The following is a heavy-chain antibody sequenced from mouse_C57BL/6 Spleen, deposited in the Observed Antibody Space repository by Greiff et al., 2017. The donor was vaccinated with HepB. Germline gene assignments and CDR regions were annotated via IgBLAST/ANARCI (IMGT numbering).Heavy chain of an antibody. CDR3: AKRGLAGTWYFDV. J-gene: IGHJ1*03. CDR2: IWRGGST. D-gene: IGHD4-1*01. Sequence: VQLKESGPGLVQPSQSLSITCTVSGFSLTSYGVHWVRQSPGKGLEWLGVIWRGGSTDYNAAFMSRLSITKDNSKSQVFFKMNSLQADDTAIYYCAKRGLAGTWYFDVWGTGTTVTVSS. CDR1: GFSLTSYG. V-gene: IGHV2-5*01.